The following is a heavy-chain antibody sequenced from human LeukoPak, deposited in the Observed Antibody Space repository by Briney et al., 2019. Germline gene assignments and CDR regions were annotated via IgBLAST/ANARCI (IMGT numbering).Heavy chain of an antibody. D-gene: IGHD5-24*01. CDR2: INPSGGST. J-gene: IGHJ4*02. V-gene: IGHV1-46*01. CDR3: ASPHGEDGYNH. CDR1: GYTVTSYY. Sequence: GASVKVSCKASGYTVTSYYMHWVRQAPGQGLEWMGIINPSGGSTSYAQKFQGRVTMTRDTSTSTVYMELSSLRSEDTAVYYCASPHGEDGYNHWGQGTLVTVSS.